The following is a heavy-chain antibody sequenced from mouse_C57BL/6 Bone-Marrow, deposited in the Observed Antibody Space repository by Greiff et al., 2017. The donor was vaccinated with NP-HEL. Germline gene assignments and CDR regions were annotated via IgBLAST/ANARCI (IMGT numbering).Heavy chain of an antibody. CDR3: ARVGGYYLYYFDY. CDR2: IHPNSGST. Sequence: QVQLKQPGAELVKPGASVKLSCKASGYTFTSYWMHWVKQRPGQGLEWIGMIHPNSGSTNYNEKFKSKATLTVDKSSSTAYMQLSSLTSEDSAVYYCARVGGYYLYYFDYWGQGTTLTVSS. D-gene: IGHD2-3*01. V-gene: IGHV1-64*01. CDR1: GYTFTSYW. J-gene: IGHJ2*01.